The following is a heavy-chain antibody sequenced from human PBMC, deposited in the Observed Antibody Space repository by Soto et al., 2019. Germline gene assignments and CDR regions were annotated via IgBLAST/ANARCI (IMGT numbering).Heavy chain of an antibody. Sequence: PSETLSLTCTVSGGSISSGGYYWSWIRQHPGKGLEWIGYIYYSGSTYYNPSLKSRVTISVDTSKNQFSLKLSSVTAADTAVYYCARDDYYDSSGYSYWGQGTLVTVYS. CDR2: IYYSGST. V-gene: IGHV4-31*03. CDR1: GGSISSGGYY. CDR3: ARDDYYDSSGYSY. J-gene: IGHJ4*02. D-gene: IGHD3-22*01.